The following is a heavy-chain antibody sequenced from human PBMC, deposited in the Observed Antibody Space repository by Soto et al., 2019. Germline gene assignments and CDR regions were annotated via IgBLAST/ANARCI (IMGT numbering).Heavy chain of an antibody. J-gene: IGHJ4*02. Sequence: QVQLVQSGAEVKKPGSSVKVSCKASGGTFSSYAISWVRQAPGQGLEWMGGIIPIFGTANYAXKFQXRVXXXXXXXXXXXXXXXXXXXXXXXXXXYCARDAXNSDSSGYDXSYWGQGTLVTVSS. CDR1: GGTFSSYA. CDR2: IIPIFGTA. D-gene: IGHD3-22*01. V-gene: IGHV1-69*01. CDR3: ARDAXNSDSSGYDXSY.